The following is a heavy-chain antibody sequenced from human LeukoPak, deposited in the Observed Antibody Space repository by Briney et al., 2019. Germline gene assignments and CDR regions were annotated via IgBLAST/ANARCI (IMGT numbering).Heavy chain of an antibody. CDR2: IYYSGST. CDR1: GGSISSGDYY. V-gene: IGHV4-30-4*01. J-gene: IGHJ4*02. Sequence: SETLSLTCTVSGGSISSGDYYWSWIRQPPGKGLEWIGYIYYSGSTYYNPSLKSRVTISVDTSKNRFSLKLSSVTAADTAVYYCARMVYSSSLIDYWGQGTLVTVSS. CDR3: ARMVYSSSLIDY. D-gene: IGHD6-13*01.